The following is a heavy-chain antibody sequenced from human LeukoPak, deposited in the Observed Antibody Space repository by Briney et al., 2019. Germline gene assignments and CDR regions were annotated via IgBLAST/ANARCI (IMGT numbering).Heavy chain of an antibody. V-gene: IGHV4-59*01. J-gene: IGHJ3*02. CDR3: ARNRAFDI. D-gene: IGHD2/OR15-2a*01. CDR1: GDSMNSYY. Sequence: TASETLSLTCSVSGDSMNSYYWSWIRQPPGKGLEWIGSIYYSGTTNYNPSLKSRLTISVGTSKNQFSLKLSSVTAADTAVYYCARNRAFDIWGQGTMVTVSS. CDR2: IYYSGTT.